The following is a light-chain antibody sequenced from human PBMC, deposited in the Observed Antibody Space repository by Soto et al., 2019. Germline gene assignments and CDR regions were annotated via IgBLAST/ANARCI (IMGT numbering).Light chain of an antibody. CDR1: SSDVGGSNY. J-gene: IGLJ1*01. CDR2: DVT. V-gene: IGLV2-14*03. CDR3: NSYTSSSTYV. Sequence: QSALTQPASVSGSPGQSITISCTGTSSDVGGSNYVSWYQQHPGKAPKLMIYDVTNRPSGVSYRFSGSKSGNTASLTISGLQAEDEADYYCNSYTSSSTYVLGTGTKLTVL.